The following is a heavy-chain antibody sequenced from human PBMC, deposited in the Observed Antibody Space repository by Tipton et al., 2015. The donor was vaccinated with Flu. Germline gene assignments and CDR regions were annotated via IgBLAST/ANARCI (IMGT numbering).Heavy chain of an antibody. J-gene: IGHJ3*02. Sequence: TLSLTCSISADSISSDYYWGWIRQPPGKGLEWIGNIFRTGTTYRNPSLKSRVTISIDRSKHQFSLNLFSVTAADTAVYYCARGDYGDYDHEADGLDIWGQGTLVTVSA. V-gene: IGHV4-38-2*02. CDR3: ARGDYGDYDHEADGLDI. D-gene: IGHD4-17*01. CDR2: IFRTGTT. CDR1: ADSISSDYY.